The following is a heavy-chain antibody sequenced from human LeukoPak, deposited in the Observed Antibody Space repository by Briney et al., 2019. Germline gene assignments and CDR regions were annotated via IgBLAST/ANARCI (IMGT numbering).Heavy chain of an antibody. CDR1: GLTLSRSW. D-gene: IGHD3-10*01. CDR2: IKEDESEK. J-gene: IGHJ3*02. Sequence: GGSLRLSCAGSGLTLSRSWMSWVRQAPGKGLQWVANIKEDESEKDYVDSVKGRFTISRDDAKNSLDLQMNSLRVEDTAVYYCAKFSPPLLWFGENAFDIWGQGTMVTVSS. V-gene: IGHV3-7*03. CDR3: AKFSPPLLWFGENAFDI.